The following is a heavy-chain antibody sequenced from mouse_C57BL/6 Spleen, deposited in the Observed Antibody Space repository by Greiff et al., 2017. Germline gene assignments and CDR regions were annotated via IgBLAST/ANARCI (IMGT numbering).Heavy chain of an antibody. V-gene: IGHV1-69*01. CDR3: TRAILGSFDY. J-gene: IGHJ2*02. Sequence: QVQLQQPGAELVMPGASVKLSCKASGYTFTSYWMHWVKQRPGQGLEWIGDIDPSDSCTNYNQKFKGKATLTVDKSSSTAYMQLSSLTSEDSAVYYCTRAILGSFDYWGQGTSLTVSA. CDR1: GYTFTSYW. CDR2: IDPSDSCT.